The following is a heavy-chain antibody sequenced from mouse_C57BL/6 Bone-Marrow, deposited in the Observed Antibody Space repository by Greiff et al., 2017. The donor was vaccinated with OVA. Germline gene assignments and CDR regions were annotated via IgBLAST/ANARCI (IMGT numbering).Heavy chain of an antibody. V-gene: IGHV5-4*03. CDR2: ISDGGSYT. Sequence: EVKVVESGGGLVKPGGSLKLSCAASGFTFSSYAMSWVRQTPEKRLEWVATISDGGSYTYYPDNVKGRFTISRDNAKNNLYLQMRNLKSEDTAMYYCTSNGITTPDWYFDVWGTGTTVTVSS. J-gene: IGHJ1*03. CDR3: TSNGITTPDWYFDV. CDR1: GFTFSSYA. D-gene: IGHD2-4*01.